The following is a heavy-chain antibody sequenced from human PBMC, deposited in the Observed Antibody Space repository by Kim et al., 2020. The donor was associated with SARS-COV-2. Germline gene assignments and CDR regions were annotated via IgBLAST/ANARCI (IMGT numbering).Heavy chain of an antibody. CDR3: ARITYYYDSSGYGGYFDY. CDR1: GFTFSSYE. CDR2: ISSSGSTI. D-gene: IGHD3-22*01. J-gene: IGHJ4*02. Sequence: GGSLRLSCAASGFTFSSYEMNWVRQAPGKGLEWVSYISSSGSTIYYADSVKGRFTISRDNAKNSLYLQMNSLRAEDTAVYYCARITYYYDSSGYGGYFDYWGQGTLVTVSS. V-gene: IGHV3-48*03.